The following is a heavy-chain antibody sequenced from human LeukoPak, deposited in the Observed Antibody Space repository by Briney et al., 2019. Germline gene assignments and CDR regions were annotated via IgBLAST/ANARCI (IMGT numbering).Heavy chain of an antibody. J-gene: IGHJ4*02. CDR1: GYTLTNYY. CDR3: AREESGGYFDY. CDR2: INPTGSST. V-gene: IGHV1-46*01. D-gene: IGHD2-8*02. Sequence: ASVKVSCKASGYTLTNYYMHWARQAPGQGLEWMGLINPTGSSTNYAQKFRGRATMTRDTSTSTVYMELSSLRSEDTAVYYCAREESGGYFDYWGQGTLVTVSS.